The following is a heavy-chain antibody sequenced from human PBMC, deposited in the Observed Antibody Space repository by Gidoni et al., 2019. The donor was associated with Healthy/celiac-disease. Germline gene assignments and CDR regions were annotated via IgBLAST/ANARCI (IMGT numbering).Heavy chain of an antibody. J-gene: IGHJ3*02. V-gene: IGHV4-59*08. CDR3: ARQGPAVVLSAWSAFDI. Sequence: QVQLQESCPGLVKPSETLSLTCTVSGCSISSYYWSWIRQPPGKGLEWIGYIYYSGRTNYNPSLKSRVTISVDTSKNQCSLKLSSVTAADTAVYYWARQGPAVVLSAWSAFDIWGQGTMVTVSS. D-gene: IGHD2-21*02. CDR1: GCSISSYY. CDR2: IYYSGRT.